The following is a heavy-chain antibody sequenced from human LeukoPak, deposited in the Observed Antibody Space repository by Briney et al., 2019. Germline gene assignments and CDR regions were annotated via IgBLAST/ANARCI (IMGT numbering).Heavy chain of an antibody. J-gene: IGHJ4*02. CDR2: INYSGST. V-gene: IGHV4-34*01. CDR1: DESFSGYY. Sequence: PSETLSLTCAVYDESFSGYYWNWIRQPPGRGLEWIGEINYSGSTQYHPSLKSRVSMSVDKSKKQVPLKLSSVTVADTAVYYCAREGRGGHNFDYWGQGTLAIVSS. D-gene: IGHD2-15*01. CDR3: AREGRGGHNFDY.